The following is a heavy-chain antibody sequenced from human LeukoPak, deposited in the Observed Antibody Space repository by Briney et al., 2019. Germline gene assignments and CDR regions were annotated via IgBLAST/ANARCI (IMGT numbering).Heavy chain of an antibody. D-gene: IGHD3-22*01. V-gene: IGHV4-59*01. CDR3: AREHYYDSSGYSGGLNY. CDR2: IYYSGST. CDR1: GDSISNYY. J-gene: IGHJ4*02. Sequence: SETLSLTCNVSGDSISNYYWNWIRQPPGKGLEWIGYIYYSGSTNYNPSLKSRVTISVDTSKNQFSLKLSSVTAADTAVYYCAREHYYDSSGYSGGLNYWGQGTLVTVSS.